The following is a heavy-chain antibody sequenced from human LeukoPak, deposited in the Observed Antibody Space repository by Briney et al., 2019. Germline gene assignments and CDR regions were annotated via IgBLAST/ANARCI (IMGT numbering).Heavy chain of an antibody. D-gene: IGHD6-13*01. Sequence: GRSLRLSCAASGFTFSSYAMHWVRQAPGKGLEWVAVISYDGSNKYYADSVKGRFTISRGNSKNTLYLQMNSLRAEDTAVYYCARGQYSSSWAGDYWGQGTLVTVSS. CDR3: ARGQYSSSWAGDY. CDR2: ISYDGSNK. J-gene: IGHJ4*02. CDR1: GFTFSSYA. V-gene: IGHV3-30-3*01.